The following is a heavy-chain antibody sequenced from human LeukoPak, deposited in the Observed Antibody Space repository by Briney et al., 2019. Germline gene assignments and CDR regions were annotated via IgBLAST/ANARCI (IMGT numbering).Heavy chain of an antibody. J-gene: IGHJ6*02. CDR2: IIPILGIA. CDR3: AMSGGTDYYYYGMDV. V-gene: IGHV1-69*04. CDR1: GGTFSSYA. Sequence: SVKVSCKASGGTFSSYAISWVRRAPRQGLEWMGRIIPILGIANYAQKFQGRVTITADKSTSTAYMELSSLRSEDTAVYYRAMSGGTDYYYYGMDVWGQGTTVTVSS. D-gene: IGHD2-15*01.